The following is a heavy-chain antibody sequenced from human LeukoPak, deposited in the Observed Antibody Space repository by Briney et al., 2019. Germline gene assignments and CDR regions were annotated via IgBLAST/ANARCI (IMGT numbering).Heavy chain of an antibody. CDR1: GFTFVSYW. CDR3: ARDAPGNTALDY. D-gene: IGHD5-18*01. J-gene: IGHJ4*02. Sequence: GGSLRLSCAASGFTFVSYWMHWVRQAPGKGLVWVSRINGYGSSTDFADSGRGRFTISRDNAKNTLYLKINSLRAEDTAVYYCARDAPGNTALDYWGQGTLVTVSS. CDR2: INGYGSST. V-gene: IGHV3-74*01.